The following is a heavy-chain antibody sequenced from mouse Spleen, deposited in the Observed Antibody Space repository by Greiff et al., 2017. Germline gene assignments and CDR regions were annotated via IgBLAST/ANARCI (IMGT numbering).Heavy chain of an antibody. D-gene: IGHD1-1*01. CDR1: GFTFSSFG. V-gene: IGHV5-17*02. J-gene: IGHJ1*01. CDR3: ARAGYYGSSYYWYFDV. CDR2: ISSGSSTI. Sequence: EVHLVESGGGLVQPGGSRKLSCAASGFTFSSFGMHWVRQAPEKGLEWVAYISSGSSTIYYADTVKGRFTISRDNPKNTLFLQMTSLRSEDTAMYYCARAGYYGSSYYWYFDVWGAGTTVTVSS.